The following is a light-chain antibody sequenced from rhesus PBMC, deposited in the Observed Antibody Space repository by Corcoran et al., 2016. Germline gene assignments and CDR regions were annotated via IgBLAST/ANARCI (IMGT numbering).Light chain of an antibody. Sequence: DIQMTQSPSSLSASVGDRVTITCRASENVNNYLNWYQQKPGKAPKLLIHKASTLQSGVPSRFSGNGSGTDYTFTISSLQPEDVSTYYCQHGYGTPFTFGPGTKLDIK. V-gene: IGKV1-74*01. CDR1: ENVNNY. CDR2: KAS. CDR3: QHGYGTPFT. J-gene: IGKJ3*01.